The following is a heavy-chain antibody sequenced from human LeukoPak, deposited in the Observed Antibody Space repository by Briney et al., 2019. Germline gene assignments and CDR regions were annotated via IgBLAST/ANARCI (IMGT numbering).Heavy chain of an antibody. CDR3: AKGLGDPLDY. V-gene: IGHV3-21*04. J-gene: IGHJ4*02. D-gene: IGHD4-17*01. Sequence: GGSLRLSCAASGFTFSSYSMNWVRQAPGKGLEWVSSISSSSSYIYYADSVKGRFTISRDNSKNTLYLQMNSLRAEDTAVYYCAKGLGDPLDYWGQGTLVTVSS. CDR2: ISSSSSYI. CDR1: GFTFSSYS.